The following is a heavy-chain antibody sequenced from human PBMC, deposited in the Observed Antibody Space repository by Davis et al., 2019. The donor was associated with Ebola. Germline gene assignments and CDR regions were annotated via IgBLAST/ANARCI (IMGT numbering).Heavy chain of an antibody. D-gene: IGHD1-1*01. J-gene: IGHJ4*02. V-gene: IGHV1-2*02. Sequence: ASAKVSCKASGYTLTDYQMHWVRQAPGQGLEWMGGINPISRDTNYAESFQGRVTMTRDTSISTAYMELSNLRPDDTAVYYCARETPQLSLVFHYWGQGTLVTVSS. CDR3: ARETPQLSLVFHY. CDR1: GYTLTDYQ. CDR2: INPISRDT.